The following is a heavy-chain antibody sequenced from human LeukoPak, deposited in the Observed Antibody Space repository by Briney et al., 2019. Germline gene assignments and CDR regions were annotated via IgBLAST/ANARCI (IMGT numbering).Heavy chain of an antibody. Sequence: ASVKVSCKASGYTFTNYGIGCVRQAPGQGLEWMGWISAYNGNTNYAQKLQGRVTMTTGTSTSTAYMEVRSLRSDDTAVYYCARDRLQVSSYWSQGTLVTVSS. CDR2: ISAYNGNT. CDR3: ARDRLQVSSY. V-gene: IGHV1-18*01. J-gene: IGHJ4*02. D-gene: IGHD5-24*01. CDR1: GYTFTNYG.